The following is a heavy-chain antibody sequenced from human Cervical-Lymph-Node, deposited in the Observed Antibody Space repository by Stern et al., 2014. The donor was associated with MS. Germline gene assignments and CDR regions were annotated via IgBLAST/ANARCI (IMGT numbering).Heavy chain of an antibody. CDR2: IIPMFDKA. J-gene: IGHJ4*02. V-gene: IGHV1-69*01. D-gene: IGHD6-6*01. CDR1: GGTFSSYA. Sequence: QMQLVQSGAEVKKPGSSVKVSCKASGGTFSSYAVSWVRQAPGQGLEWMGWIIPMFDKAAYAQKFQGRVTITADESSSTVYMELSSLRSDDTAVYYCARGEAAHFDYWGQGTLVTVSS. CDR3: ARGEAAHFDY.